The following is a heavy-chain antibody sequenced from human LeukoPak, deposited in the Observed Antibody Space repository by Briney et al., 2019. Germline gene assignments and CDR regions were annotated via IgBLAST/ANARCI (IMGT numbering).Heavy chain of an antibody. CDR1: GFTFSSYA. Sequence: GGSLRLSCAASGFTFSSYAMHWVRQAPGKGLEWVAVISYDGSNKYYADSVKGRFTISRDNSKNTLYLQMNSLRAEDTAVYYCARTHWIQLWYEIPTDCWGQGTLVTVSS. D-gene: IGHD5-18*01. CDR3: ARTHWIQLWYEIPTDC. V-gene: IGHV3-30-3*01. CDR2: ISYDGSNK. J-gene: IGHJ4*02.